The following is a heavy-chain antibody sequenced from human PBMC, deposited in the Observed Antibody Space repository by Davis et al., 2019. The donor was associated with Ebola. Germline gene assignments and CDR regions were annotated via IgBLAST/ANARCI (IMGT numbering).Heavy chain of an antibody. J-gene: IGHJ4*02. Sequence: GESLKISCAASGFTFSNYWMTWVRQAPGKGLEWVANIKQDGSEKYYVDSVKGRFTISRDNAKNSLYLQMSSLRAEDTAVYYCARGPSTGNSFSYWGQGTLVTVSS. CDR3: ARGPSTGNSFSY. CDR2: IKQDGSEK. V-gene: IGHV3-7*01. D-gene: IGHD6-13*01. CDR1: GFTFSNYW.